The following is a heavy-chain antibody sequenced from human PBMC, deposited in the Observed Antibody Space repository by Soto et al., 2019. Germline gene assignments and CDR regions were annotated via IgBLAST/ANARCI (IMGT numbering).Heavy chain of an antibody. D-gene: IGHD6-6*01. CDR2: ISQSGNT. CDR1: SGSFSGYY. Sequence: QVQLHQWGAGLLKPSETLSLACSIYSGSFSGYYWSWIRQPPGKGLEWIGEISQSGNTNYSPSLKSRASISIDTSKKQFSLNLASVSAADTAVYYCARAPKVSGSSQTRPDFWGQGTLVTVSS. V-gene: IGHV4-34*01. CDR3: ARAPKVSGSSQTRPDF. J-gene: IGHJ4*02.